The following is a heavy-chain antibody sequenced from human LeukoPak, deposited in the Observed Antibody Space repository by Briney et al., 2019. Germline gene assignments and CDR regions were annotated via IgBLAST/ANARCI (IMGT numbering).Heavy chain of an antibody. Sequence: ASVKVSCKASGYTLTSYYMHWVRQAPGQGLEWMGIINPSGGSTSYAQKFQGRVTMTRDTSTSTVYMELSSLRSEDTAVYYCARGGTTVTTGYYYYGMDVWGQGTTVTVSS. V-gene: IGHV1-46*01. CDR2: INPSGGST. J-gene: IGHJ6*02. D-gene: IGHD4-17*01. CDR1: GYTLTSYY. CDR3: ARGGTTVTTGYYYYGMDV.